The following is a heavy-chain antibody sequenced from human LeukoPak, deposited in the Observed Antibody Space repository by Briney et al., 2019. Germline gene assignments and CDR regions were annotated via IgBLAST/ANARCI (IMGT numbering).Heavy chain of an antibody. CDR3: TTELTVPLVVWLSTSDAFDI. CDR2: IKSKTDGGTT. V-gene: IGHV3-15*01. D-gene: IGHD3-22*01. CDR1: GFTFSNAW. Sequence: PEGSLRLSCAASGFTFSNAWMSWVRQAPGKGLEWVGRIKSKTDGGTTDYAAPVKGRFTISRDDSKNTLYLQMNSLKTEDTAVYYCTTELTVPLVVWLSTSDAFDIWGQGTMVTVSS. J-gene: IGHJ3*02.